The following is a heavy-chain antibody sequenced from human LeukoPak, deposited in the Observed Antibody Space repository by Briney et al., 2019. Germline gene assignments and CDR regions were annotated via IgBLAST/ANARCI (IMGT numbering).Heavy chain of an antibody. D-gene: IGHD2-15*01. Sequence: GGSLRLSCAASGLSIGDNSMHWVRQAPGKGLEWVSLISWDESTTYYSDSVKGRFTVSRDSSKNSLHLQMNSLRTEDTALYYCARGPNRWWVISRNWGMDVWGQGTTVTVSS. CDR3: ARGPNRWWVISRNWGMDV. J-gene: IGHJ6*02. CDR2: ISWDESTT. CDR1: GLSIGDNS. V-gene: IGHV3-43*01.